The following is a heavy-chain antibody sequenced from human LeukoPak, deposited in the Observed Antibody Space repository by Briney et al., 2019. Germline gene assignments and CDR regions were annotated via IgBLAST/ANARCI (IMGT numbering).Heavy chain of an antibody. CDR3: ASVTWATRGGDY. J-gene: IGHJ4*02. D-gene: IGHD3-10*01. V-gene: IGHV3-23*01. CDR1: GFTFSSYS. CDR2: ISARDETA. Sequence: PGGSLRLSCAASGFTFSSYSMNWVRQAPGTGLQWVAGISARDETAYADSVKGRFTISRDTSKNTLYLQMNSLRVDDTAVYYCASVTWATRGGDYWGQGTLVTVSS.